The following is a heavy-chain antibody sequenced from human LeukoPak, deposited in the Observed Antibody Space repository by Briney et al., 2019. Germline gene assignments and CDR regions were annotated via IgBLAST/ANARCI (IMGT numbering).Heavy chain of an antibody. Sequence: SETLSLTCTVSGGSISSSSYYWSWIRQPPGKGLEWIGYIYYSGSTNYNPSLKSRVTISVDTSKNQFSLKLSSVTAADTAVYYCAIAYGSGRGAFDIWGQGTMVTVSS. CDR2: IYYSGST. J-gene: IGHJ3*02. CDR1: GGSISSSSYY. CDR3: AIAYGSGRGAFDI. D-gene: IGHD3-10*01. V-gene: IGHV4-61*01.